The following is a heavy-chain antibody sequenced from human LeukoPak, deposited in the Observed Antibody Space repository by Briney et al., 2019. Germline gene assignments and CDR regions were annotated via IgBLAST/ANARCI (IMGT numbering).Heavy chain of an antibody. D-gene: IGHD4-17*01. CDR3: AKDYGDPLNWFDP. Sequence: SETLSLTCAVYGGSFSGYYWSWIRQPPGKGLEWIGYIYYSGSTNYNPSLKSRVTISRDTSKNQFSLKLTSVTAADTAVHFCAKDYGDPLNWFDPWGQGTLVTVSS. CDR1: GGSFSGYY. V-gene: IGHV4-34*11. J-gene: IGHJ5*02. CDR2: IYYSGST.